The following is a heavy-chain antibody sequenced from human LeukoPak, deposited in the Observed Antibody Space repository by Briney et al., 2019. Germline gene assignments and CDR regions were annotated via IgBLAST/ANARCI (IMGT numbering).Heavy chain of an antibody. Sequence: SQTLSLTCPVSGGSISSYYWSWIRQPAGKGLEWIGRIYTSGSTNYNPSLKSRVTMSVDTPKNQFSLKLRSVTAAGTAVYYCARGCGGDCYGAFDIWGQGTMVTVSS. CDR2: IYTSGST. D-gene: IGHD2-21*02. CDR1: GGSISSYY. J-gene: IGHJ3*02. V-gene: IGHV4-4*07. CDR3: ARGCGGDCYGAFDI.